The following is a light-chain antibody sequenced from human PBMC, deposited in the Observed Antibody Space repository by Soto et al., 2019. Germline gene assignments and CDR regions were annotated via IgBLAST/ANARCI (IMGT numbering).Light chain of an antibody. CDR1: QTVNNNF. V-gene: IGKV3-20*01. CDR3: PLYGITLWT. J-gene: IGKJ1*01. CDR2: GAS. Sequence: EIVLTQSPGTLSLSPGERATLSCRASQTVNNNFLVWYQQKPGQAPRLLIYGASTRATGIPGRFSGSGSGTDFTLTISRVESGDYVVYHYPLYGITLWTFGQGTNVEI.